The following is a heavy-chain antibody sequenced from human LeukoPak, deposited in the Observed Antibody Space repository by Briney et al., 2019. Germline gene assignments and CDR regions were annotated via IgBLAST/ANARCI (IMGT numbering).Heavy chain of an antibody. D-gene: IGHD4-11*01. J-gene: IGHJ5*02. Sequence: GGSLRLSCEASGFTLNKYWMHWVRQAPGKGLVWVSRITGDGSDIAYADSVKGRFTVSRDDAKNTLFLQMTSLRVEDTAIYYCARDAYTSTSNWLDPWGQGTLVTVSS. CDR2: ITGDGSDI. V-gene: IGHV3-74*01. CDR1: GFTLNKYW. CDR3: ARDAYTSTSNWLDP.